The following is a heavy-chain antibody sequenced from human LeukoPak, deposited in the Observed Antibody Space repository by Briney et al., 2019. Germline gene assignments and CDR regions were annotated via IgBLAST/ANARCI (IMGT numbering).Heavy chain of an antibody. CDR2: IIPIFATA. CDR1: GGTFSSYA. Sequence: GASVKVSCTASGGTFSSYAVSWVRQAPGQGLEWMGGIIPIFATANYAQKFQGRVTITADESTSTAYMELSSLRSEDTAVYYCARASGGQWLEGYFDYWGQGTLVTVSS. D-gene: IGHD6-19*01. CDR3: ARASGGQWLEGYFDY. J-gene: IGHJ4*02. V-gene: IGHV1-69*13.